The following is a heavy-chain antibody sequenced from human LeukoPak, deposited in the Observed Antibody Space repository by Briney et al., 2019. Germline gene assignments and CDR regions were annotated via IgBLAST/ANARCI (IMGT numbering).Heavy chain of an antibody. CDR1: GGSISSGSYY. D-gene: IGHD4-17*01. J-gene: IGHJ3*02. Sequence: PSQTLSLTCTVSGGSISSGSYYWSWIRQPAGKGLEWIGRIYTSGSTNYNPFLKSRVTISVDTSKNQFSLKLSSVTAADTAVYYCARVRPSAYGDYGDAFDIWGQGTMVTVSS. CDR2: IYTSGST. V-gene: IGHV4-61*02. CDR3: ARVRPSAYGDYGDAFDI.